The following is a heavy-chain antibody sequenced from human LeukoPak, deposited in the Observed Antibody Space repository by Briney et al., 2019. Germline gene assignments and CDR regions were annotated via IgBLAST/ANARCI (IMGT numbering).Heavy chain of an antibody. CDR2: ISSSSSYI. Sequence: GGSLRLSCAASGFTFSSYSMNWVRQAPGKGLEWVSSISSSSSYIYYADSVKGRFTISRDNAKNSLYLQMNSLRAEDTAVYYCARDMVSEAGTRWGDYWGQGTLVTVSS. V-gene: IGHV3-21*01. D-gene: IGHD6-19*01. J-gene: IGHJ4*02. CDR3: ARDMVSEAGTRWGDY. CDR1: GFTFSSYS.